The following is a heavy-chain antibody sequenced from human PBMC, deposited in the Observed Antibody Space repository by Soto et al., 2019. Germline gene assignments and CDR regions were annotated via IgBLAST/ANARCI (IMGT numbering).Heavy chain of an antibody. D-gene: IGHD5-12*01. Sequence: QVQLVQSGAEVKKPGSSVTVSCKASGGTFSSYTISWVRQAPGQGLEWMGGIIPIFGTANYAQKFQGRVTITADESPSTAYMALSSLRSEDTAVYYCARGNHRWLQLWYFDLWGRGTLVTVSS. CDR1: GGTFSSYT. CDR3: ARGNHRWLQLWYFDL. V-gene: IGHV1-69*12. CDR2: IIPIFGTA. J-gene: IGHJ2*01.